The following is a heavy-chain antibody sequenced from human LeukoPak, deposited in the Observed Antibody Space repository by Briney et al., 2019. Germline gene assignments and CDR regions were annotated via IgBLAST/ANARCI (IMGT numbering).Heavy chain of an antibody. CDR2: IYHSGST. D-gene: IGHD3-3*01. Sequence: SETLSLTCAVSGGSISSGGYSWSWIRQPPGKGLEWIGYIYHSGSTYYNPSLKSRVTISVDRSKNQFSLKLSSVIAADTAVYYCARVGSGVAFDYWGQGTLVTVSS. J-gene: IGHJ4*02. CDR1: GGSISSGGYS. CDR3: ARVGSGVAFDY. V-gene: IGHV4-30-2*01.